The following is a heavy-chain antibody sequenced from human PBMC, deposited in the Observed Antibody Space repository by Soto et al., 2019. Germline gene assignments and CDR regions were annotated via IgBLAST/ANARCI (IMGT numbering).Heavy chain of an antibody. D-gene: IGHD3-10*01. J-gene: IGHJ6*03. CDR2: ISYDGSNK. V-gene: IGHV3-30*18. Sequence: QVQLVESGGGVVQPGRSLRLSCAASGFTFSSYGMHWVRQAPGKGLEWVALISYDGSNKYYADSVKGRFTISRDNSKNTLYLQMNRLRAEDTALYYCAKALVSVGRGGTYYYYNMGVWGKRDHGHRLL. CDR3: AKALVSVGRGGTYYYYNMGV. CDR1: GFTFSSYG.